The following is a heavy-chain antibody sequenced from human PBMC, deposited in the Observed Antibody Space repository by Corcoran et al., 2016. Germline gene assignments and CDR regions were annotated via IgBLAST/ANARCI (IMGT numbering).Heavy chain of an antibody. D-gene: IGHD5-12*01. V-gene: IGHV3-53*01. Sequence: EVQLVESGGGLIQPGGSLRLSCAASGFTVSSNYMSWVRQAPGKGLEWVSVVYSGGSTYYAASVKGRCTISRDNSKNTLYLQMNSLRAEDTAVYYCARVRDGYNYIDDWGQGNRVTVSS. CDR1: GFTVSSNY. J-gene: IGHJ4*02. CDR2: VYSGGST. CDR3: ARVRDGYNYIDD.